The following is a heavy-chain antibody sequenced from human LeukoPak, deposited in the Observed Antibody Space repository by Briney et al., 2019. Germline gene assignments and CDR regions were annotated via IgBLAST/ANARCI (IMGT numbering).Heavy chain of an antibody. J-gene: IGHJ5*02. Sequence: ASVKVSCKASGYTFTGYYIHWVRQAPGQGLQWMGWINPNSGATNYAQKFQGRVTMTRDMSISTAYMELSRLRSDDTAVYYRARDRGLRFNWFDPWGQGTLVTVSS. CDR1: GYTFTGYY. CDR2: INPNSGAT. D-gene: IGHD3-16*01. V-gene: IGHV1-2*02. CDR3: ARDRGLRFNWFDP.